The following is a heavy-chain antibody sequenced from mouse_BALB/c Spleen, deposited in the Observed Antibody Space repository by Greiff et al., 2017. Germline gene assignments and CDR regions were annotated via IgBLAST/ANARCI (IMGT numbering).Heavy chain of an antibody. CDR3: ARGGGNLYYAMDY. CDR2: INPYNGDT. V-gene: IGHV1-20*02. D-gene: IGHD2-1*01. Sequence: EVKLMESGPELVKPGASVKISCKASGYSFTGYFMNWVMQSHGKSLEWIGRINPYNGDTFYNQKFKGKATLTVDKSSSTAHMELRSLASEDSAVYYCARGGGNLYYAMDYWGQGTSVTVSS. J-gene: IGHJ4*01. CDR1: GYSFTGYF.